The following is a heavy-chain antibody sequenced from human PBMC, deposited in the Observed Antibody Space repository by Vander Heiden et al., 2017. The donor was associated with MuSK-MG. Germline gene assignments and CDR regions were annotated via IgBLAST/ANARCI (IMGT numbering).Heavy chain of an antibody. J-gene: IGHJ3*02. CDR3: ARGKEQWLVRGGAFDI. CDR1: GGTFSSYA. V-gene: IGHV1-69*01. D-gene: IGHD6-19*01. Sequence: QVQLVQSGAEVKKPGSSVKVSCKASGGTFSSYAISWVRQAPGQGLEWMGGIIPIFGTANYAQKFQGRVTITADESTSTAYMELSSLRSEDTAVYYCARGKEQWLVRGGAFDIWGQGTMVTVSS. CDR2: IIPIFGTA.